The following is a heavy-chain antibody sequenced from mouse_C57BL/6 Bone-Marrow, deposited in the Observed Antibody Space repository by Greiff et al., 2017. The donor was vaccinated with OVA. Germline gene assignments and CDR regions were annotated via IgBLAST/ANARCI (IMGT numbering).Heavy chain of an antibody. Sequence: QVQLQQSGAELVRPGTSVTVSCKASGYAFTNYLIEWVKQRPGQGLEWIGVINPGSGGTNYNEKFKGKATLTADKSSSTAYMQLSSLTSEDSAVYFCARSGERGFAYWGQGTLVTVSA. CDR2: INPGSGGT. D-gene: IGHD3-1*01. CDR3: ARSGERGFAY. CDR1: GYAFTNYL. J-gene: IGHJ3*01. V-gene: IGHV1-54*01.